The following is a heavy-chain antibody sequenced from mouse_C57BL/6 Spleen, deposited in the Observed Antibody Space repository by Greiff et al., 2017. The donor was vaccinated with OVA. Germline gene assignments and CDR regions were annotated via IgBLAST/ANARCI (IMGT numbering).Heavy chain of an antibody. J-gene: IGHJ1*03. CDR1: GYTFTDYE. Sequence: QVHVKQSGAELVRPGASVTLSCKASGYTFTDYEMHWVKQTPVHGLEWIGAIDPETGGTAYNQKFKGKAILTADKSSSTAYMELRSLTSEDSAVYYCTRWGRYWYFDVWGTGTTVTVSS. V-gene: IGHV1-15*01. D-gene: IGHD3-3*01. CDR3: TRWGRYWYFDV. CDR2: IDPETGGT.